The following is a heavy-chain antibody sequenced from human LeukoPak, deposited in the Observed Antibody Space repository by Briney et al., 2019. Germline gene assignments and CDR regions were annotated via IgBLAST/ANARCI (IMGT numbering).Heavy chain of an antibody. CDR3: AKDRSIGAYYTFDS. V-gene: IGHV3-23*01. D-gene: IGHD1-26*01. CDR1: AFTFSNYA. CDR2: ISGSGAIS. Sequence: GGSLRLSCAASAFTFSNYAMTWVRQAPGKGLEWVSTISGSGAISYYADSVKGRFTISRDNSKNTLFLHMSSLRVEDTAVYHCAKDRSIGAYYTFDSWGQGALVTVSS. J-gene: IGHJ4*02.